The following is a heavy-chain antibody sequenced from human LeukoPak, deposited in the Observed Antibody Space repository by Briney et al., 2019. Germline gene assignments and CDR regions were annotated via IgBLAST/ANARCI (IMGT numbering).Heavy chain of an antibody. CDR1: GFTFSSYG. J-gene: IGHJ6*02. CDR2: IWYDGSNK. V-gene: IGHV3-33*01. Sequence: PGGSLRLSCAASGFTFSSYGMHWVRQAPGKGLEWVAVIWYDGSNKYYADSVKGRFTISRDNSKNTLYLQMNSLRAEDTAVYYCARDSQTWSGYFGYYYYGMDVWGQGTTVTVSS. CDR3: ARDSQTWSGYFGYYYYGMDV. D-gene: IGHD3-3*01.